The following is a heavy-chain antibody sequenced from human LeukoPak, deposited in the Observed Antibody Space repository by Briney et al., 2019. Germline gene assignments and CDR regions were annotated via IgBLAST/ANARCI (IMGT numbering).Heavy chain of an antibody. V-gene: IGHV5-51*01. J-gene: IGHJ4*02. Sequence: GESLKISCQGSEYSFNSYWIGWLRQMPGKGLEWMGIIYPGDSDTRYSPSFQGQVTISADKSISTAYLQWSSLKASDTAMYYCAGPGCTRTTCYSEPWFWGQGTQVTVSS. CDR2: IYPGDSDT. CDR3: AGPGCTRTTCYSEPWF. D-gene: IGHD2-2*01. CDR1: EYSFNSYW.